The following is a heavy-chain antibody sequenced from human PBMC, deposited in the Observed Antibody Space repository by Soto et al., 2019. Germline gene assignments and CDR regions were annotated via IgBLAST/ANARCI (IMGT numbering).Heavy chain of an antibody. CDR3: ARVPPAAAGTPHYYYGMDV. J-gene: IGHJ6*02. Sequence: SETLSLTCNVSGGSITGAYYWNWIRQHPGKRLEWIGSIHYRGTTDYNPSLKSRITISLDRSKNQFALKLSSVTAADTAVYYCARVPPAAAGTPHYYYGMDVWGQGATVTVSS. D-gene: IGHD6-13*01. V-gene: IGHV4-31*03. CDR1: GGSITGAYY. CDR2: IHYRGTT.